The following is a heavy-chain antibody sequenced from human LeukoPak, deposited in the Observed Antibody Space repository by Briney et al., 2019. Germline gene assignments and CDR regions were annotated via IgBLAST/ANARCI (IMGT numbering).Heavy chain of an antibody. D-gene: IGHD5-24*01. CDR3: AKTARDTRKNWFDP. CDR1: GLTFSSYG. J-gene: IGHJ5*02. Sequence: GGSLTLSCAASGLTFSSYGMHWARQPPGKGMGWVAVISYEGSNKYYAESVKGRFTISRDNSKNTLYLQMNSLRAEGTAVYCCAKTARDTRKNWFDPWGEGTLVTVSS. CDR2: ISYEGSNK. V-gene: IGHV3-30*18.